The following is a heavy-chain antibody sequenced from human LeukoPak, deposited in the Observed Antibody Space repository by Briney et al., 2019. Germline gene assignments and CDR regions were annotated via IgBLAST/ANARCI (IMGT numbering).Heavy chain of an antibody. CDR1: GGSISSYY. D-gene: IGHD4-23*01. J-gene: IGHJ6*02. CDR2: IYTTGST. Sequence: SETLSLTCTVSGGSISSYYWSWIRRPAGKGLEWIGGIYTTGSTNYNPSLKSRVTMSVDTSKNQFYLRLSSVTAADTAVYYCARDFGGNTHYYYYGMDVWGQGTTVTVSS. CDR3: ARDFGGNTHYYYYGMDV. V-gene: IGHV4-4*07.